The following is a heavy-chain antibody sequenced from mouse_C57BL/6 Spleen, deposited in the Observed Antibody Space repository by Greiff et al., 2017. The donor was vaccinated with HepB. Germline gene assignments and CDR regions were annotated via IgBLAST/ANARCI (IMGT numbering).Heavy chain of an antibody. D-gene: IGHD1-1*01. J-gene: IGHJ1*03. Sequence: QVQLQQSDAELVKPGASVKISCKVSGYTFTDSTIHWMKQRPEQGLEWIGYIYPRDGSTKYNEKFKGKATLTADKSSSTAYMQLNSRTSEDSAVYFCAREGPLFRWYFDVWGKGTTVTVSS. CDR1: GYTFTDST. CDR2: IYPRDGST. CDR3: AREGPLFRWYFDV. V-gene: IGHV1-78*01.